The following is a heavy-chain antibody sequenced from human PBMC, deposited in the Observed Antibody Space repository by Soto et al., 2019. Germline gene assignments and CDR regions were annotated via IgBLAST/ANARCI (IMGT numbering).Heavy chain of an antibody. CDR1: GFTFSNAW. J-gene: IGHJ3*02. CDR3: TTDLPHYYDSSGYSGDAFDI. D-gene: IGHD3-22*01. V-gene: IGHV3-15*01. Sequence: LRLSCAASGFTFSNAWMSWVRQAPGKGLEWVGRIKSKTDGGTTDYAAPVKGRFTISRDDSKNTLYLQMNSLKTEDRAVYYCTTDLPHYYDSSGYSGDAFDIWGQGTMVTASS. CDR2: IKSKTDGGTT.